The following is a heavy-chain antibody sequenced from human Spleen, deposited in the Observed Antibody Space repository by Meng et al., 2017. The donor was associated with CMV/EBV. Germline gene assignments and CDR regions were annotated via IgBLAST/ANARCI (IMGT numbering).Heavy chain of an antibody. CDR3: ASATPYYYYYGMDV. CDR1: GFTFSSYW. V-gene: IGHV3-7*01. CDR2: IKQDGSEK. Sequence: GESLKISCAASGFTFSSYWMSWVRQAPGKGLEWVANIKQDGSEKYYVDSVKGRFTISRDNAKNSLYLQMNSLRAEDTAVYYCASATPYYYYYGMDVWGQGTTVTVSS. J-gene: IGHJ6*02.